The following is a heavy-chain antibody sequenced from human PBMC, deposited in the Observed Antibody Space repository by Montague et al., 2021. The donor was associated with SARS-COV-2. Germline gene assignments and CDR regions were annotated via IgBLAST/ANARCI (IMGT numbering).Heavy chain of an antibody. Sequence: SETLSLTCAVYGGSFSGYYWSWIWQPPAKGLERIGEINQSGSTNYNPSLNSRVTVSVDTSKKQISLKLSSLTAADTAVYYCAGAAGGYYHDSSGYFDYWGQGSLVSVSS. J-gene: IGHJ4*02. CDR3: AGAAGGYYHDSSGYFDY. CDR1: GGSFSGYY. D-gene: IGHD3-22*01. CDR2: INQSGST. V-gene: IGHV4-34*01.